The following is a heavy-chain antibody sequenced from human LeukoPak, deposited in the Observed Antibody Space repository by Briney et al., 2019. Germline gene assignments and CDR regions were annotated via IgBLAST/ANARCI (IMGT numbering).Heavy chain of an antibody. CDR1: GVSISSSNSY. Sequence: SETLSLTCTVSGVSISSSNSYWGWIRQPPGKGLEWIGSIYYTGNTYYNASLKSQVSISIDTSKNQFSLKLTSVTAADTSVYYCARAKGDSSGYYYLGLFYWGQGTLVTVSS. D-gene: IGHD3-22*01. CDR2: IYYTGNT. J-gene: IGHJ4*02. CDR3: ARAKGDSSGYYYLGLFY. V-gene: IGHV4-39*01.